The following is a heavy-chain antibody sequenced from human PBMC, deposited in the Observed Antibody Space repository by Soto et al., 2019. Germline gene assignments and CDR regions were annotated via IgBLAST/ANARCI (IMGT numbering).Heavy chain of an antibody. Sequence: ASVKVSCKVSGYTLTVLSMHWVRQAPGKGLEWMGGFDPEDGETIYAQKFQGRVTMTEDTSTDTAYMELSSLRSEDTAVYYCATAGYSSSWYYIDYWGQGTLVTVSS. D-gene: IGHD6-13*01. V-gene: IGHV1-24*01. J-gene: IGHJ4*02. CDR3: ATAGYSSSWYYIDY. CDR1: GYTLTVLS. CDR2: FDPEDGET.